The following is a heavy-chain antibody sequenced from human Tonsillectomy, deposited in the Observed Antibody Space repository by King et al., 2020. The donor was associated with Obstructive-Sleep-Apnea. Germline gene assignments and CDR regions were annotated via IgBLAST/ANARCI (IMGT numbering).Heavy chain of an antibody. CDR1: GFTFDDYA. D-gene: IGHD3-9*01. Sequence: VQLVESGGGLVQPGRSLRLSCAASGFTFDDYAMHWVRQAPGKGLEWVSGISWNSGSIGYADSVNGRFTISRDNAKNSLYLQMNSLRAEDTALYYCAKAEYYDILTGYSQDAFDIWGQGTMVTVSS. CDR2: ISWNSGSI. V-gene: IGHV3-9*01. J-gene: IGHJ3*02. CDR3: AKAEYYDILTGYSQDAFDI.